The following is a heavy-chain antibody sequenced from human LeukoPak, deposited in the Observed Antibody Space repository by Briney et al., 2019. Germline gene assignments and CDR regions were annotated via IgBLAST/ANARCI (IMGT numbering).Heavy chain of an antibody. CDR3: ARNDFWSGYWTSYYYYGMDV. CDR1: GYTFTSYG. Sequence: ASVKVSCKASGYTFTSYGISWVRQALGQGLEWMGWISAYNGNTNYAQKLQGRVTMTTDTSTSTAYMELRSLRSDDTAVYYCARNDFWSGYWTSYYYYGMDVWGQGTTVTVSS. J-gene: IGHJ6*02. CDR2: ISAYNGNT. V-gene: IGHV1-18*01. D-gene: IGHD3-3*01.